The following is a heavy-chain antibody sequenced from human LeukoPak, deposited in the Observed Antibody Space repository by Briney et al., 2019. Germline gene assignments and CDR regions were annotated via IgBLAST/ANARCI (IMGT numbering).Heavy chain of an antibody. Sequence: SVKVSCKASGGTFSRYAISWVRQAPGQGLEWMGRIIPIFGTANYAQKFQGRVTITTDESTSTAYMELSSLRSEDTAVYYCARDLVRGVNGYYYYMDVWGRGTTVTVSS. CDR2: IIPIFGTA. CDR1: GGTFSRYA. D-gene: IGHD3-10*01. CDR3: ARDLVRGVNGYYYYMDV. J-gene: IGHJ6*03. V-gene: IGHV1-69*05.